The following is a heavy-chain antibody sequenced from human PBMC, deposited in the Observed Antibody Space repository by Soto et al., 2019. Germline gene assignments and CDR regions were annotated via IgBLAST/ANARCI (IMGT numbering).Heavy chain of an antibody. J-gene: IGHJ6*02. V-gene: IGHV1-18*01. CDR3: ARDPLELGYYYGMDV. D-gene: IGHD1-7*01. Sequence: ASVKVSCKASGYTFTSYGISWVRQAPGQGLEWMGWISAYNGNTNYAQKLQGRVTMTTDTSTSTAYMELRSLRSDDTAVYYCARDPLELGYYYGMDVWGQGTTVTVSS. CDR1: GYTFTSYG. CDR2: ISAYNGNT.